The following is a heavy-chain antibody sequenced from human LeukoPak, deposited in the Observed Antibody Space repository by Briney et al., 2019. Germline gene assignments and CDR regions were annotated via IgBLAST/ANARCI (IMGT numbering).Heavy chain of an antibody. V-gene: IGHV4-31*03. CDR3: ARGWLRATHVDY. J-gene: IGHJ4*02. CDR1: GGSISSGGYS. D-gene: IGHD5-12*01. CDR2: IYYSGST. Sequence: KTSETLSLTRTVSGGSISSGGYSWSWIRQHPGEGLEWIGYIYYSGSTYYNPSPKSRVTISVDTSKNQLSLKLSSVTAADTAVYYCARGWLRATHVDYWGQGTLVTVSS.